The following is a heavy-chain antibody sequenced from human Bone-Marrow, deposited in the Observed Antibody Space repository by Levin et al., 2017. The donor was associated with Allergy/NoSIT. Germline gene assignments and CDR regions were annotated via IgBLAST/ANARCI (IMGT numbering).Heavy chain of an antibody. CDR3: ATVAAAGTGY. CDR1: GFTFDDYT. V-gene: IGHV3-43*01. CDR2: ISWDGGST. J-gene: IGHJ4*02. D-gene: IGHD6-13*01. Sequence: QASETLSLTCAASGFTFDDYTMHWVRQAPGKGLEWVSLISWDGGSTYYADSVKGRFTISRDNSKNSLYLQMNSLRTEDTALYYCATVAAAGTGYWGQGTLVTVSS.